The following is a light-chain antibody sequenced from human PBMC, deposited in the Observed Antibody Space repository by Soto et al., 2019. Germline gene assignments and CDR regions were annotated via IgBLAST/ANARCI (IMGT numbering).Light chain of an antibody. CDR1: QSVSSSY. CDR3: QQYNDWLT. CDR2: GAS. Sequence: DIVMTQSPLSLPVTPGEPASISCRSSQSVSSSYLAWYQQKPGQAPRLLVYGASSRATGIPDRFSGSGSGTDFTLTISSLQSEDFAVYYCQQYNDWLTFGGGTKVDIK. V-gene: IGKV3D-15*01. J-gene: IGKJ4*01.